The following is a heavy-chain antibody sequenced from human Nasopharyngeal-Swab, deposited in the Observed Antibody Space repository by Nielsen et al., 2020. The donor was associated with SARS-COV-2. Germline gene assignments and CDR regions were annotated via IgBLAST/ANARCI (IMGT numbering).Heavy chain of an antibody. V-gene: IGHV3-7*03. D-gene: IGHD6-19*01. Sequence: VRQAPGKGLKWVAIIKQDGSEEKYVDSVRGRFTISRDNAKSSLYLQMSSLRGEDTAMYYCAGGTGWLITHWGQGTLVTVSS. J-gene: IGHJ4*02. CDR3: AGGTGWLITH. CDR2: IKQDGSEE.